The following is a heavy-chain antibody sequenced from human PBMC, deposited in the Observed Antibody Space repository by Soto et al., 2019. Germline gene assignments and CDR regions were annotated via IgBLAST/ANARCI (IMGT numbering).Heavy chain of an antibody. Sequence: GGSLRLSCTASGFTVSSNYMIWVRQAPGKGLEWVSVIYSGSSTYYADSVKGSFTISRNNAKNTLYLQMNSLRAEDTALYYCARAPLAGADRADYWGQGTLVTVSS. J-gene: IGHJ4*02. CDR3: ARAPLAGADRADY. CDR2: IYSGSST. V-gene: IGHV3-66*01. CDR1: GFTVSSNY.